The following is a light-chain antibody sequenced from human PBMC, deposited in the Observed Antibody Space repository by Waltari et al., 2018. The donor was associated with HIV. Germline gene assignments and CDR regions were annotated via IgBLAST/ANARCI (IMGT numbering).Light chain of an antibody. J-gene: IGLJ3*02. CDR3: AVWDDSLTGRV. V-gene: IGLV1-47*01. CDR1: NFNIGRNL. Sequence: QSVLTQPPSASGTPGQRVTISCSGSNFNIGRNLVYWYQQFPGSAPKLLISTNSPRPSGVPDRFSGAKSGNSASLAISGLRSEDEADYYCAVWDDSLTGRVFGGGTKLTVL. CDR2: TNS.